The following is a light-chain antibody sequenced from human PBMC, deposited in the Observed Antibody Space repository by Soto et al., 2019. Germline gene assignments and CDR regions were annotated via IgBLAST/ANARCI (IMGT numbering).Light chain of an antibody. CDR1: SSDGGGYNY. V-gene: IGLV2-14*01. J-gene: IGLJ2*01. CDR2: DVS. CDR3: SSYTSSSNLVV. Sequence: QSALTQPASVSGSPGQSITISCTGTSSDGGGYNYVSWYQQHPGKAPKLMIYDVSNRPSGVSNRFSGSKSGNTASLTISGLQAEDEADYYCSSYTSSSNLVVFGEGTKLTVL.